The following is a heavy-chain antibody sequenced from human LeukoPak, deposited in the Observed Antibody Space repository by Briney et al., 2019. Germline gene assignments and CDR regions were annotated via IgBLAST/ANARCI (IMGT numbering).Heavy chain of an antibody. Sequence: SETLSLTCAVYGGSFIGYYWSWIRQPPGKGLEWMGEINHSGSTNYNPSLKSRVPISVDTSKNQFSVKLRSVTAADTAVYYCARERSYCSSTSCYRRYYYYMDVWGKGTTVTVSS. CDR2: INHSGST. D-gene: IGHD2-2*01. V-gene: IGHV4-34*01. J-gene: IGHJ6*03. CDR3: ARERSYCSSTSCYRRYYYYMDV. CDR1: GGSFIGYY.